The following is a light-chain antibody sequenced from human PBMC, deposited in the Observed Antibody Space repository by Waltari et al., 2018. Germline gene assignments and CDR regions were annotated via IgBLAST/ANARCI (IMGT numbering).Light chain of an antibody. J-gene: IGLJ2*01. V-gene: IGLV3-21*04. Sequence: SYVLTQPPSVSVAPGMTARITCEGTDIASKSFQCYQQKPGQAPVLVMYYNSDRPSGIPERFSGSNSGNTATLTITRVEAGDEADYYCQAWHTGTSHVVFGGGTKLTVL. CDR2: YNS. CDR1: DIASKS. CDR3: QAWHTGTSHVV.